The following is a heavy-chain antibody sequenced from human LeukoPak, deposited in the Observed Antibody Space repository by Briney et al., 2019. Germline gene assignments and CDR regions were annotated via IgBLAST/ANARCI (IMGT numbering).Heavy chain of an antibody. Sequence: TSETLSLTCTVSGGSISSYYRSWIRQPPGKGLEWIGYIYYSGSTNYNPSLKSRVTISVDTSKNQFSLKLSSVTAADTAVYYCARDLGRSGGSFLTWGQGALVTVSS. CDR3: ARDLGRSGGSFLT. D-gene: IGHD2-15*01. CDR1: GGSISSYY. V-gene: IGHV4-59*01. CDR2: IYYSGST. J-gene: IGHJ5*02.